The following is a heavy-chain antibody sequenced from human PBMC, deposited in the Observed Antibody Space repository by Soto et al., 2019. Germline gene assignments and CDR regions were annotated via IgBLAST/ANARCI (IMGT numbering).Heavy chain of an antibody. V-gene: IGHV4-30-4*01. CDR2: IYYSGST. Sequence: PSETLSLTCTVSGGSISSGDYYWSWIRQPPGKGLEWIGYIYYSGSTYYNPSLKSRVTISVDTSKNQFSLKLSSVTAADTAVYYCAREGIVVVPAKARGFDPWGQGTLVTVSS. J-gene: IGHJ5*02. CDR1: GGSISSGDYY. D-gene: IGHD2-2*01. CDR3: AREGIVVVPAKARGFDP.